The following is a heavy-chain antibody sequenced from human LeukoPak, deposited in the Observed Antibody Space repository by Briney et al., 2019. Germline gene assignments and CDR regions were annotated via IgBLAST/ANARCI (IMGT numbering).Heavy chain of an antibody. Sequence: GGSLSLSCSASGFTFSSYAMHCVPGAPGKGLEGVSASSGREGSTYYADSVKARFTISRDNSKNTLYLQMNSLRAEDTAVYYCAKLSGHTHYDAFDIWGQGTMVTVSS. D-gene: IGHD3-3*01. CDR1: GFTFSSYA. J-gene: IGHJ3*02. CDR3: AKLSGHTHYDAFDI. V-gene: IGHV3-23*01. CDR2: SSGREGST.